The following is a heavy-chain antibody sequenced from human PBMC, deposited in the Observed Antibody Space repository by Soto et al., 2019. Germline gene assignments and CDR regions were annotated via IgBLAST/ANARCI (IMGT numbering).Heavy chain of an antibody. CDR2: ISAYNGNT. J-gene: IGHJ6*02. D-gene: IGHD2-2*01. Sequence: QVQLVQSGAEVKKPGASVKVSCKASGYTFTSYGISWVRQAPGQGLEWMGWISAYNGNTNYAQKLQGRVTMTTDTSTSTAYMELRRLRSDDTAVYYCARVGHIVVVPAAEHHYKSYYYYYGMDVWGQGTTVTVSS. V-gene: IGHV1-18*01. CDR3: ARVGHIVVVPAAEHHYKSYYYYYGMDV. CDR1: GYTFTSYG.